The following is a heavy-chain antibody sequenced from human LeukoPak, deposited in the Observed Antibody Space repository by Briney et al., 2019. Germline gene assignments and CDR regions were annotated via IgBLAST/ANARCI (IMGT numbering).Heavy chain of an antibody. J-gene: IGHJ4*02. Sequence: ASVKVSCKASGYTFTSYGISWVRQAPGQGLEWMGWISAYNGNTNHAQKLQGRVTMTTDTSTSTAYMELRSLRSDDTAVYYCARDYYDSSGYYTGFDYWGQGTLVTVSS. CDR3: ARDYYDSSGYYTGFDY. CDR1: GYTFTSYG. V-gene: IGHV1-18*01. CDR2: ISAYNGNT. D-gene: IGHD3-22*01.